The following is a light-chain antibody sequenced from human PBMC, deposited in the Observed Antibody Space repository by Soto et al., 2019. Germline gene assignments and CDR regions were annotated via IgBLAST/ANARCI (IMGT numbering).Light chain of an antibody. J-gene: IGKJ2*01. CDR3: QQHNNWPT. Sequence: EIVMTQSPATLSVSPGERATLSCRASQSVSSNLAWYQQKPGQAPRLLIYGASTRATGIPARFSGSGSGTEFTPTISSLQSEDFAVYYCQQHNNWPTFGQGTKLEIK. CDR1: QSVSSN. CDR2: GAS. V-gene: IGKV3-15*01.